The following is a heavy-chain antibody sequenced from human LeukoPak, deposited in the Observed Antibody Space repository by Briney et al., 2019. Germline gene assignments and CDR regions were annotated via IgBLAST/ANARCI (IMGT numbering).Heavy chain of an antibody. J-gene: IGHJ6*02. V-gene: IGHV1-18*01. CDR2: ISAYNGNT. CDR3: ARDSASGTMVRGVIITPLYYYGMDV. D-gene: IGHD3-10*01. CDR1: GYTFTSYG. Sequence: ASVKVSCKASGYTFTSYGISWVRQAPGQGLEWMGWISAYNGNTNYAQKLQGRVTMTTDTSTSTAYMELRSLRSDDTAVYYCARDSASGTMVRGVIITPLYYYGMDVWGQGTTVTVSS.